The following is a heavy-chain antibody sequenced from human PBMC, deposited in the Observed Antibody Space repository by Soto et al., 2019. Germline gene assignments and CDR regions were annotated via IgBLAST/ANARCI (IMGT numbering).Heavy chain of an antibody. D-gene: IGHD6-13*01. CDR2: MSYSGGT. Sequence: SETLSLTCAVYGGFVSSGSYYWSWIRQPPGKGLEWIGEMSYSGGTHFNPSLKSRLTISVDRSKNQFTLQLTSVTVEDTAVYYCATSYGNAWYTYWGQGTQVTVSS. V-gene: IGHV4-61*01. J-gene: IGHJ4*02. CDR3: ATSYGNAWYTY. CDR1: GGFVSSGSYY.